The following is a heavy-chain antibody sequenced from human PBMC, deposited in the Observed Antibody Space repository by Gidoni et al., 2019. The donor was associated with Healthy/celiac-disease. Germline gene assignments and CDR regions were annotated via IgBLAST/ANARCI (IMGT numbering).Heavy chain of an antibody. CDR3: ASLVGIAAASGAFDI. CDR1: GYSFTSYW. V-gene: IGHV5-51*01. J-gene: IGHJ3*02. CDR2: IYPGDSDT. D-gene: IGHD6-13*01. Sequence: EVQLVQSGAEVKQPGESLKISCKGSGYSFTSYWIGWVRQKPGKGLEWMGIIYPGDSDTRYSPSFQGQVTISADKSIRTAYLQWSSLKASDTAMYYCASLVGIAAASGAFDIWGQGTMVTVSS.